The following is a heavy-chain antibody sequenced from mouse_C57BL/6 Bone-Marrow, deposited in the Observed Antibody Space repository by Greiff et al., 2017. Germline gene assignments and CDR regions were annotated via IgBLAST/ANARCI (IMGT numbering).Heavy chain of an antibody. J-gene: IGHJ1*03. CDR1: GYTFTSYW. Sequence: QVQLQQPGAELVRPGTSVKLSCKASGYTFTSYWMHWVKQRPGQGLEWIGVIDPSDSYTNYNQKFKGKATLTVDTSYSTAYMQLSSRTSEDSAVYYCARNYYGSSSYWYFDVWGTGTTVTVSS. CDR2: IDPSDSYT. V-gene: IGHV1-59*01. D-gene: IGHD1-1*01. CDR3: ARNYYGSSSYWYFDV.